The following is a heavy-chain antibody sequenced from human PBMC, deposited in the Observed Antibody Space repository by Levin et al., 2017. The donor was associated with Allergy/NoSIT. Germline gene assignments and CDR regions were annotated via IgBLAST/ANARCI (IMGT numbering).Heavy chain of an antibody. Sequence: ETLSLTCAASGFTFSSYWMSWVRQAPGKGLEWVANIKQDGSEKYYVDSVKGRFTISRDNAKNSLYLQMNSLRAEDTAVYYCARGGVYDFWSGYSDGEYFQHWGQGTLVTVSS. D-gene: IGHD3-3*01. CDR2: IKQDGSEK. J-gene: IGHJ1*01. CDR3: ARGGVYDFWSGYSDGEYFQH. CDR1: GFTFSSYW. V-gene: IGHV3-7*01.